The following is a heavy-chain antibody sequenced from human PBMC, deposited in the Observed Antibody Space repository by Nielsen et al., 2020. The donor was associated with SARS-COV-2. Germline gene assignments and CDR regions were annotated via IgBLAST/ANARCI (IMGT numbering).Heavy chain of an antibody. Sequence: GSLRLSCAASGFTFSSYSMNWVRQAPGKGLEWIGEINHSGSTNYNPSLKSRVTISVDTSKNQFSLKLSSVTAADTAVYYCARERGYSSGWYRPFDIWGQGTMVTVSS. CDR1: GFTFSSYS. CDR3: ARERGYSSGWYRPFDI. CDR2: INHSGST. J-gene: IGHJ3*02. D-gene: IGHD6-19*01. V-gene: IGHV4-34*01.